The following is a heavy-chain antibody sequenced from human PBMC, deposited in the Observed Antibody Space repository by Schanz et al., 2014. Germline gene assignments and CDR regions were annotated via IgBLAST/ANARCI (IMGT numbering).Heavy chain of an antibody. CDR1: GFTVSSNY. CDR2: INGNGGIT. CDR3: VKDPDKYNWNDVEGMDV. J-gene: IGHJ6*01. V-gene: IGHV3-23*04. D-gene: IGHD1-1*01. Sequence: EVQLVESGGDLVQPGGSQRLSCAASGFTVSSNYMSWVRQAPGKGLEWVSAINGNGGITYYADPVKGRFTISRDNSKNTLYLQMKSLRVEDTAVYYCVKDPDKYNWNDVEGMDVWGPGTTVIVSS.